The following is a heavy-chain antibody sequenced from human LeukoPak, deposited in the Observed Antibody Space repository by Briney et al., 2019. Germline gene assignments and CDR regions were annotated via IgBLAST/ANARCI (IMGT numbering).Heavy chain of an antibody. D-gene: IGHD3-10*01. Sequence: SETLSLTCAVYGGSFSGYYWSWLRQPPGKGLEWIGEINHSGSTNYNPSLKSRVTISVDTSKNQFSLKLSSVTAADTAVYYCARTLRSMVRGVKVFDPWGQGTLVTVSS. V-gene: IGHV4-34*01. CDR2: INHSGST. CDR1: GGSFSGYY. CDR3: ARTLRSMVRGVKVFDP. J-gene: IGHJ5*02.